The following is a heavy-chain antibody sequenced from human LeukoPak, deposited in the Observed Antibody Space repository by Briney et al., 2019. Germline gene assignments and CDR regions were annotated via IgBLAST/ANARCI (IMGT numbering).Heavy chain of an antibody. J-gene: IGHJ4*02. CDR3: ARGQLRLSN. Sequence: SETLSLTCAVYGGSFNGYYWTWIRQPPGKGLEWIGEINHSGSTDYNPSLKSRVTISVDTSKNQFSLKLNSVTAADTAVYYCARGQLRLSNWGQGTLVTVSS. D-gene: IGHD6-25*01. CDR1: GGSFNGYY. V-gene: IGHV4-34*01. CDR2: INHSGST.